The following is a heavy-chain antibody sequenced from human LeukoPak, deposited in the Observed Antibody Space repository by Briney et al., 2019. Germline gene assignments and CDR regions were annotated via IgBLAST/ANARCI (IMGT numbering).Heavy chain of an antibody. J-gene: IGHJ5*02. D-gene: IGHD2-15*01. CDR1: GYTFTGYY. Sequence: ASVKVSCKAAGYTFTGYYMFWVRQAPGQGLEWMGRINPNSGGTNYAQKFQGRITMTRDTSISTAYMELSRLRSDDTAVYYCARGYCSGGSCYSVENWFDPWGQGTLVTVSS. CDR3: ARGYCSGGSCYSVENWFDP. V-gene: IGHV1-2*06. CDR2: INPNSGGT.